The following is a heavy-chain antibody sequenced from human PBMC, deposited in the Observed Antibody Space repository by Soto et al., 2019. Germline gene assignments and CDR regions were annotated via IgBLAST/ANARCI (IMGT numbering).Heavy chain of an antibody. CDR3: ARHGDDYYGSGSYFLLRFNGMDV. Sequence: GESLKISCKGSGYSFTSYWIGWVRQMPGKGLEWMGIIYPGDSDTRYSPSFQGQVTISADKSISTAYLQWSSLKASDTAMYYCARHGDDYYGSGSYFLLRFNGMDVWGQGTTVTVSS. CDR1: GYSFTSYW. J-gene: IGHJ6*02. CDR2: IYPGDSDT. V-gene: IGHV5-51*01. D-gene: IGHD3-10*01.